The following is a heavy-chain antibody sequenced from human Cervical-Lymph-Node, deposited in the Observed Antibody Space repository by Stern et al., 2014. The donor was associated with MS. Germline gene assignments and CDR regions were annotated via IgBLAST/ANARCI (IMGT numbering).Heavy chain of an antibody. D-gene: IGHD6-13*01. J-gene: IGHJ4*02. CDR2: VSWNSDTI. Sequence: VQLVESGGGLVQPGRPLRLSCAVSGFTFDDYAMHWGRQAPGKGLEWVSGVSWNSDTIDYAESVKGRFTISRDNAKNSLYLRMSSLRAEDTAFYFCAKGEASSITIAGTGIDYWGQGTLVTVS. CDR1: GFTFDDYA. V-gene: IGHV3-9*01. CDR3: AKGEASSITIAGTGIDY.